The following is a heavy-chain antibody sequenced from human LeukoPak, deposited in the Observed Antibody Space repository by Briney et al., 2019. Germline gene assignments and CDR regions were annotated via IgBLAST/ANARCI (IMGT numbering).Heavy chain of an antibody. D-gene: IGHD2-2*01. CDR1: GYTFTGYY. CDR2: INPNSGGT. CDR3: ARGGYCSSASCYLRTSGFDY. J-gene: IGHJ4*02. V-gene: IGHV1-2*06. Sequence: ASVKVSCKASGYTFTGYYMHWVRQAPGQGLEWMGRINPNSGGTNYAQKLQGRVTMTTDTSTSTAYMELRSLRSDDTAVYYCARGGYCSSASCYLRTSGFDYWGQGTLVTVSS.